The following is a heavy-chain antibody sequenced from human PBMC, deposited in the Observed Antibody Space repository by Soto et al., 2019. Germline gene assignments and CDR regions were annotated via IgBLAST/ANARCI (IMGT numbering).Heavy chain of an antibody. Sequence: SQTLSLTCAVSGGSISSSNWWRWVRQPPGKGLEWIGEIYHSGSTNYNPSLKSRVTISVDKSKNQFSLKLSSVTAADTAVYYCARGGYDSSGYWFDYWGQGTLVTVSS. V-gene: IGHV4-4*02. CDR3: ARGGYDSSGYWFDY. CDR1: GGSISSSNW. J-gene: IGHJ4*02. CDR2: IYHSGST. D-gene: IGHD3-22*01.